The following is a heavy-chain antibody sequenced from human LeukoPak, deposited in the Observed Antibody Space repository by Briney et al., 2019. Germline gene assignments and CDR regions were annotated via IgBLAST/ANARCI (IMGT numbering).Heavy chain of an antibody. CDR3: ARAGVVEMATIGFDY. CDR2: INAGNGQT. Sequence: ASVKVSCKASGYTFTSYAIHWVRQAPGQSLEWMGWINAGNGQTKYSQKFQRRVTITRDTSASAAYMELSSLRSEDTAVYYCARAGVVEMATIGFDYWGQGTLVTVSS. CDR1: GYTFTSYA. V-gene: IGHV1-3*01. D-gene: IGHD5-24*01. J-gene: IGHJ4*02.